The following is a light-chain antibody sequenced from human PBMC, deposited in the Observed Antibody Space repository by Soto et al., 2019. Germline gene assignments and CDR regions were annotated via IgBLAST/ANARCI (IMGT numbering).Light chain of an antibody. CDR1: TRHIGGYDF. Sequence: QSVLTLTTSASGSPGQAFTISSTGTTRHIGGYDFVSWYQVRPGEAPQLIIYNVNGRPSGVPRRFSGSTSGNTASLTVSGLQAVDEADYYRSSYSDTNISAFGTGTKVTVL. J-gene: IGLJ1*01. CDR2: NVN. CDR3: SSYSDTNISA. V-gene: IGLV2-8*01.